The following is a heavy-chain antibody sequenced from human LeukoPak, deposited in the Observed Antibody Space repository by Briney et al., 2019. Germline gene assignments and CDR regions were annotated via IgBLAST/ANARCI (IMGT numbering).Heavy chain of an antibody. Sequence: SETLSLTCTVSGGSISSSSYYWGWIRQPPGKELEWIGSIYFTRSSYYNPSLKSRVTISVDTSKNQFSLKVRSVTAADTAVYYCARQPAQSGWSNWGQGTLVTVSS. CDR3: ARQPAQSGWSN. CDR2: IYFTRSS. CDR1: GGSISSSSYY. V-gene: IGHV4-39*01. J-gene: IGHJ4*02. D-gene: IGHD6-19*01.